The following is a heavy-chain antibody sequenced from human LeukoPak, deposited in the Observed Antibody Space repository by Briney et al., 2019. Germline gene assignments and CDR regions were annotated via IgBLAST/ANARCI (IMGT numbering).Heavy chain of an antibody. V-gene: IGHV1-2*02. Sequence: ASVKVSCKASGYTFTGYYMHWVRQAPGQGLEWVGWINPNSGGTNYAQKFQGRVTMTRDTSISTAYMELSRLRSDDTAVYYCARGTVVVPAAIGYVRTWGQGTLVTVSS. CDR3: ARGTVVVPAAIGYVRT. CDR1: GYTFTGYY. D-gene: IGHD2-2*01. J-gene: IGHJ5*02. CDR2: INPNSGGT.